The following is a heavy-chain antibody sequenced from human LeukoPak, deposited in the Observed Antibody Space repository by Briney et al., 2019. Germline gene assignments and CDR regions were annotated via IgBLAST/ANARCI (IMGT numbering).Heavy chain of an antibody. V-gene: IGHV5-51*01. CDR1: GYSFTSYW. CDR2: IYPGDSDT. D-gene: IGHD3-10*01. J-gene: IGHJ4*02. Sequence: GESLKISCKGSGYSFTSYWIGWVRQMPGKGLEWMGIIYPGDSDTRYSPSFQGQVTISADKSISTAYLQWSSLKASDTAMYYCARTTMVRGVIDLFDYWGQGTLVTVSS. CDR3: ARTTMVRGVIDLFDY.